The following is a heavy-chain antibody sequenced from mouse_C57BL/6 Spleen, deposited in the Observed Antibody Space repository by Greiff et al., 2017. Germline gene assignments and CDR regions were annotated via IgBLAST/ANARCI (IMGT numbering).Heavy chain of an antibody. CDR2: INPSSGYT. CDR3: SSIYYYGSRPYYAMDY. J-gene: IGHJ4*01. V-gene: IGHV1-7*01. D-gene: IGHD1-1*01. Sequence: VKLQESGAELAKPGASVKLSCKASGYTFTSYWMHWVNQRPGQGLEWIGYINPSSGYTKYNQKFKDKATLTADKSSSTAYMQLISLTYEDTTVYYCSSIYYYGSRPYYAMDYWGQGTSVTVSS. CDR1: GYTFTSYW.